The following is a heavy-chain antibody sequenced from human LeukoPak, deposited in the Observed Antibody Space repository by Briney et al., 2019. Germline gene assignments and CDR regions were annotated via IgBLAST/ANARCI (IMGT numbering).Heavy chain of an antibody. CDR3: ARVPGPNWFDP. CDR1: GGSISSYY. J-gene: IGHJ5*02. CDR2: IYYSGST. Sequence: SETLSLTCTVSGGSISSYYWSWIRQPPGKGLEWIGYIYYSGSTYYNPSLKSRVTISVDTSKNQFSLKLSSVTAADTAVYYCARVPGPNWFDPWGQGTLVIVSS. V-gene: IGHV4-59*06.